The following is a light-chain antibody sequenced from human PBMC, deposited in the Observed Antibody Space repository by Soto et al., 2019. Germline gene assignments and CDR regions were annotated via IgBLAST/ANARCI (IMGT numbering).Light chain of an antibody. J-gene: IGKJ1*01. CDR2: DAS. CDR1: QIISSW. CDR3: QQYNSYWT. Sequence: DIQMTQSPSTLSASVGDRVTITCRASQIISSWLAWYQQKPGKAPKLLIYDASSLESGVPSRFSGSGSGTEFTLTISRLQPDDIATYYCQQYNSYWTFGQGTKVEIK. V-gene: IGKV1-5*01.